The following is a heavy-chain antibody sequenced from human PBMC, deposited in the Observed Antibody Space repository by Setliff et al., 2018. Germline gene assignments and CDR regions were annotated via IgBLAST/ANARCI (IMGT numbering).Heavy chain of an antibody. CDR2: IYYSGST. CDR1: GDSIGRGGYY. D-gene: IGHD3-16*01. Sequence: PSETLSLTCSVSGDSIGRGGYYWSWIRQQPGKGLEWIASIYYSGSTYYNPSLKSRLRVXXXSSXNXXXXXXXXXXXADTAVYYCARDRRGGYGAVNWFDPWGQGTLVTVSS. V-gene: IGHV4-31*03. CDR3: ARDRRGGYGAVNWFDP. J-gene: IGHJ5*02.